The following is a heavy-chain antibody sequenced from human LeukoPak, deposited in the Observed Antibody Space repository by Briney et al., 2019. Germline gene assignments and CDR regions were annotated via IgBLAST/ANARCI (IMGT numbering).Heavy chain of an antibody. CDR1: GYTFTSYG. Sequence: ASVKVSCKASGYTFTSYGISWVRQAPGQGLEWMGWISAYNGNTNYAQKPQGRVTMTTDTSTSTAYMELRSLRSDDTAVYYCAKTPTNQNDGLHFDYWGQGTLVTVSS. D-gene: IGHD1-1*01. J-gene: IGHJ4*02. CDR3: AKTPTNQNDGLHFDY. V-gene: IGHV1-18*01. CDR2: ISAYNGNT.